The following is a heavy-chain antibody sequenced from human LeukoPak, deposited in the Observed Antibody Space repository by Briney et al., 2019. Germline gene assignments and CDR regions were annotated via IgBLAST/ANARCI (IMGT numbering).Heavy chain of an antibody. J-gene: IGHJ4*02. CDR1: GFTFSSYG. CDR3: AKIRSYYYGSGSYYTKVPPDFDY. V-gene: IGHV3-23*01. Sequence: GGSLRLSCAASGFTFSSYGMIWVRQAPGKGLEWVSGISGSGGSTYVADSVKGRFTVSRDNSKNTLYLQMNSLRAEDTAVYYCAKIRSYYYGSGSYYTKVPPDFDYWGQGTLVTVSS. D-gene: IGHD3-10*01. CDR2: ISGSGGST.